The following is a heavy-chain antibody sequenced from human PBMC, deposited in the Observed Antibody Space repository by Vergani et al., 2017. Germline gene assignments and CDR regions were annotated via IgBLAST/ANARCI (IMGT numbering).Heavy chain of an antibody. V-gene: IGHV3-33*01. CDR3: ARVEAMVRGVMTYGMDV. J-gene: IGHJ6*02. CDR1: GFTFSSYG. D-gene: IGHD3-10*01. Sequence: QVQLVESGGGVVQPGRSLRLSCAASGFTFSSYGMHWVRQAPGKGLEWVAVIWYDGSNKYYADSVKGRFTISRDNSKNTLYLQMNSLRAEDTAVYYCARVEAMVRGVMTYGMDVWGQGTTVTVSS. CDR2: IWYDGSNK.